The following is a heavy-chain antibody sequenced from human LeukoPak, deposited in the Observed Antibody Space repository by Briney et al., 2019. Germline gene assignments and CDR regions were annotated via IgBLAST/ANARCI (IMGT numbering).Heavy chain of an antibody. CDR2: ISYGGSNK. CDR3: AKDPGGSSGYPDAFDI. D-gene: IGHD3-22*01. V-gene: IGHV3-30*18. J-gene: IGHJ3*02. CDR1: GFTFSSYG. Sequence: GGSLRLSCAASGFTFSSYGMHWVRQAPGKGLEWVAVISYGGSNKYYADSVKGRFTISRDNPKNTLYLQMNSLRAEDTAVYYCAKDPGGSSGYPDAFDIWGQGTMDTVSS.